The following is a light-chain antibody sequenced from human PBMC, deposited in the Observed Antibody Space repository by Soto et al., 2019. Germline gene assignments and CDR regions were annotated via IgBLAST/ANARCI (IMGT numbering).Light chain of an antibody. CDR2: AS. CDR3: QHYGTSAL. Sequence: EIVLTQSPGTLSLSPGERATLSCRASQSVSDSYLAWYQQKPGQAPRLLIYASIWSTGIPDRFSASGSGTDSTLTISILEPEHFAVYYSQHYGTSALFGPGTKVDIK. CDR1: QSVSDSY. J-gene: IGKJ3*01. V-gene: IGKV3-20*01.